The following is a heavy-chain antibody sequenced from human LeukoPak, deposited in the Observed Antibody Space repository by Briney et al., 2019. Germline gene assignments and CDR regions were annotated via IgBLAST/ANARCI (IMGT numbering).Heavy chain of an antibody. CDR1: GFTFSSYD. V-gene: IGHV3-23*01. CDR2: ISTGVGST. D-gene: IGHD2-8*01. Sequence: GGSLRLSCAASGFTFSSYDMSWVRQAPEKGLESVSVISTGVGSTNHADSVKGRFSISRDTSKNTMYLQMNSLRAEDRAAYYCAKGRACTNGVCHFDYWGRGTLVTVSS. CDR3: AKGRACTNGVCHFDY. J-gene: IGHJ4*02.